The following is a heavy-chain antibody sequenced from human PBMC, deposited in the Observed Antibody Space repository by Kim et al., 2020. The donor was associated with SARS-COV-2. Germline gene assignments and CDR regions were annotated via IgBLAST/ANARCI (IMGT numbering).Heavy chain of an antibody. Sequence: PALKSRVTISVDPYKNQFSLKLSSVTAADTAVYYCAGDPHWSGNKNWFDPWGQGTLVTVSS. CDR3: AGDPHWSGNKNWFDP. D-gene: IGHD3-3*01. J-gene: IGHJ5*02. V-gene: IGHV4-39*07.